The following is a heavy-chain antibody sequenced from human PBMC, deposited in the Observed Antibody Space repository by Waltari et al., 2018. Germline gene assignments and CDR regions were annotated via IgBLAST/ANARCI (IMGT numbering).Heavy chain of an antibody. CDR2: IYYSGST. Sequence: QVQLQESGPGLVKPSETLSLTCTVSGGSISSYYWSWIRQPPGKGLEWIGYIYYSGSTNSNPPLKSRVTISVDTSKHQFSLKLSSVTAADTALYYCARSWGNYYYASSGPPDAFDIWGQGTMVTVSS. V-gene: IGHV4-59*01. D-gene: IGHD3-22*01. CDR3: ARSWGNYYYASSGPPDAFDI. CDR1: GGSISSYY. J-gene: IGHJ3*02.